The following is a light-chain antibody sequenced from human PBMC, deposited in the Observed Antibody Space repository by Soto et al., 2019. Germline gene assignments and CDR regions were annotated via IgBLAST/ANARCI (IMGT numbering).Light chain of an antibody. CDR1: QSVSSSY. J-gene: IGKJ5*01. V-gene: IGKV3-20*01. CDR2: GAS. Sequence: EIVLTQSPGTLSLSPGERATLSCRASQSVSSSYLAWYQQKPGQAPRLLIYGASSRATGIPDRFSGSGSGTDFTFTISRLEAEDFAVYCCQQYGSLPPVTFGQGTRLEIK. CDR3: QQYGSLPPVT.